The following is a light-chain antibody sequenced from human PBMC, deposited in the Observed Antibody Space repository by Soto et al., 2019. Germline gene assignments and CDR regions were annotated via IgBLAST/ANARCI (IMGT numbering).Light chain of an antibody. V-gene: IGKV3-20*01. CDR1: QSVSSIY. CDR2: GSS. Sequence: EIVLTQSPGTLSLSPGERATLSCRASQSVSSIYLAWYQQKPGQAPRLLIYGSSSRATGIPDRFSGSGSGTDFTLTISRLEPEDFAVYYCQQYSRSPYTFGQGTKLEIK. CDR3: QQYSRSPYT. J-gene: IGKJ2*01.